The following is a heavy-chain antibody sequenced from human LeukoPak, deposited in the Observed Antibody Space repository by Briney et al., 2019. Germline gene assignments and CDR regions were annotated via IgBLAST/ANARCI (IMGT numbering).Heavy chain of an antibody. V-gene: IGHV3-7*01. CDR1: GFTFSSYW. D-gene: IGHD3-10*01. Sequence: PGGSLRLSCAASGFTFSSYWMSRVRQAPGRGLEWVANIKQDGSGKYYVDSVKGRFTISRDNAKNSLYLQMNSLRAEDTAVYYCASGGQEIDYWGQGTLVTVSS. J-gene: IGHJ4*02. CDR2: IKQDGSGK. CDR3: ASGGQEIDY.